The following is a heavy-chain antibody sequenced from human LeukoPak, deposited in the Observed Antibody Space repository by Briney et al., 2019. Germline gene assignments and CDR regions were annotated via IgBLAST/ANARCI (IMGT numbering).Heavy chain of an antibody. CDR1: AYRFIGSY. CDR2: INPNSGDT. Sequence: ASVKVSCKASAYRFIGSYLHWVRQAPGQGLEWMGWINPNSGDTGYAEKFQGRVTMTRDTSVTTAYMELSGLRSDDTAVYYCARGRPYYFDYWGQGTLVTVSS. V-gene: IGHV1-2*02. J-gene: IGHJ4*02. CDR3: ARGRPYYFDY.